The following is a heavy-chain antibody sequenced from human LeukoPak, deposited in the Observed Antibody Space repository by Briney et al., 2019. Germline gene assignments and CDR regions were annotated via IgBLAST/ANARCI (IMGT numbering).Heavy chain of an antibody. D-gene: IGHD3-3*01. Sequence: SETLSLTCTVSGGSISSYYWSWIRQPPGKGLEWIGYIYYTGNTHYNFSLKSRVTISVDTSKNQFSLKLSSVTAADTAVYYCARGFWSGSSPYYYYYYGMDVWGQGTTVTVSS. CDR2: IYYTGNT. V-gene: IGHV4-59*01. CDR3: ARGFWSGSSPYYYYYYGMDV. CDR1: GGSISSYY. J-gene: IGHJ6*02.